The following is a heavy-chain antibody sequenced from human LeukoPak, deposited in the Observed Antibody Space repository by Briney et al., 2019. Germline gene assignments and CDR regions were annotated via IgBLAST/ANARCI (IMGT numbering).Heavy chain of an antibody. CDR3: ARDPYSGSYGDYYYYMDV. CDR2: ITSSSTTI. V-gene: IGHV3-48*01. Sequence: PGGSLRLSCAASGFTFTTYSMNWVRQAPGKGLEWVSYITSSSTTIQYADSAKGRFTISRDNAKNSLYLQMNSLRAEDTAVYYCARDPYSGSYGDYYYYMDVWGKGTTVTTSS. CDR1: GFTFTTYS. D-gene: IGHD1-26*01. J-gene: IGHJ6*03.